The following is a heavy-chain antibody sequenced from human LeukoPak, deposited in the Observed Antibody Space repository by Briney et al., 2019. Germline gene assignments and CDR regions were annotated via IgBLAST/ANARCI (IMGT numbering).Heavy chain of an antibody. D-gene: IGHD6-19*01. J-gene: IGHJ4*02. V-gene: IGHV4-59*08. Sequence: SETLSLTCTVSGGSIGGSYWSWIRQPPGKGLEWIGYIHYSGSTKYNPSLKSRVTISVDTSKNQFSLKLSSVTAADTAVYYCARWYSSGWAFDYWGQGTLVTVSS. CDR3: ARWYSSGWAFDY. CDR2: IHYSGST. CDR1: GGSIGGSY.